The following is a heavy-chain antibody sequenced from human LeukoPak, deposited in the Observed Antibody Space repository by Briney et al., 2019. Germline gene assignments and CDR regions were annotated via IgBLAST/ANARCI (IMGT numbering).Heavy chain of an antibody. V-gene: IGHV4-39*01. Sequence: PSETLSLTCTVSGGSISSSSYYWGWIRQPPGKGLEWIGTIYYSGSTYYNPSLKSRVTMAVDTSKNQFSLKLSSVTAADTAVYHCARNSFDSGKPPYWGQGTLVTVSS. D-gene: IGHD3-10*01. CDR2: IYYSGST. J-gene: IGHJ4*02. CDR1: GGSISSSSYY. CDR3: ARNSFDSGKPPY.